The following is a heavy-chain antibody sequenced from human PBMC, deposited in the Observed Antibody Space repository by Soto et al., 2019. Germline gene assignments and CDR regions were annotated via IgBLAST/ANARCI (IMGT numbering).Heavy chain of an antibody. CDR2: IIPIFGTA. Sequence: QVQLVQSGAEVKKPGSSVKVSCKASRGTFSSYAISWVRQAPGQGLEWMGGIIPIFGTAKYGQKFQGSVTITADESTSTAYMELSSLRSEDTAVYYCAVELDTPVGPSDYWGQGTLVTVSS. D-gene: IGHD5-18*01. CDR1: RGTFSSYA. V-gene: IGHV1-69*01. CDR3: AVELDTPVGPSDY. J-gene: IGHJ4*02.